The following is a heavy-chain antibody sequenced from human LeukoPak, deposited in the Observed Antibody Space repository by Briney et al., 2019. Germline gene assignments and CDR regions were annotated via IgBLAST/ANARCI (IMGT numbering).Heavy chain of an antibody. D-gene: IGHD6-19*01. Sequence: GRSLRLSCAASGFTFSSYGMHWVRQAPGKGLEWVAVISYDGSNKYYADSVKGRFTISRDNSKNTLYLQMNSLRAEDTAVYYCARGEQWLVPENYYYYYGMDVWGQGTTVTVSS. CDR2: ISYDGSNK. CDR3: ARGEQWLVPENYYYYYGMDV. CDR1: GFTFSSYG. V-gene: IGHV3-30*03. J-gene: IGHJ6*02.